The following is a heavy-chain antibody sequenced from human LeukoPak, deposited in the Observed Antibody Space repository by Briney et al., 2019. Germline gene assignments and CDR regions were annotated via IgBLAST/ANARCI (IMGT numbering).Heavy chain of an antibody. CDR1: GESFSGYY. V-gene: IGHV4-34*01. Sequence: SETLSLTCGVYGESFSGYYWTWIRQPPGKGLEWIGEINHSRSTNYNPSLKSRVTMSIDTSKKQFSLKPTSVTAADTAVYSCARADFRRGYYSLSHMDVWDTGTTVTVSS. CDR3: ARADFRRGYYSLSHMDV. CDR2: INHSRST. D-gene: IGHD3-3*01. J-gene: IGHJ6*03.